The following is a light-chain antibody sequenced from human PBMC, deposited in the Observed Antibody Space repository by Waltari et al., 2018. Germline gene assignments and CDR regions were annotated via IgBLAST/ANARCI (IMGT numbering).Light chain of an antibody. CDR2: RIS. CDR3: MQGTYWPWT. CDR1: QSLLYSNGNTY. J-gene: IGKJ1*01. V-gene: IGKV2-30*01. Sequence: DVVMTQSPLSQPVTLGQSASISCDSSQSLLYSNGNTYLNWFHQRPGQSPRRLIYRISTRDSGVPDRFSGSGSGTHFSLKISRVEAEDVGIYYCMQGTYWPWTFGQGTKVEIK.